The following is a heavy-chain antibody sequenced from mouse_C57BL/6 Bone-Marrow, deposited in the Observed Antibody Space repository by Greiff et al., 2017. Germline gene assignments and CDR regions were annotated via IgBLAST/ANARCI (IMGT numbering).Heavy chain of an antibody. J-gene: IGHJ4*01. V-gene: IGHV2-2*01. Sequence: QVQLQQSGPGLVQPSQSLSITCTVSGFSLTSYGVHWVRQSPGKGLEWLGVIWSGGSTDYNAAFISRLSLSKDNSKSQVFFKMNSLQADDTAIYYCARRVPYYYAMDYWGQGTSVTVSS. CDR1: GFSLTSYG. CDR3: ARRVPYYYAMDY. CDR2: IWSGGST.